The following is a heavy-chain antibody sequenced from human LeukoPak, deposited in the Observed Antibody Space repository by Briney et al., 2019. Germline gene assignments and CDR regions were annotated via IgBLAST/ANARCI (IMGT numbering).Heavy chain of an antibody. V-gene: IGHV7-4-1*02. CDR3: ARVWDYGDFQYYGMDV. CDR1: GYTLTSYA. J-gene: IGHJ6*02. CDR2: INTNTGNP. Sequence: ASVKVSCKASGYTLTSYAMNWVRQAPGQGLEWMGWINTNTGNPTYAQGFTGRFVFSLDTSVSTAYLQISSLKAEDTAVYYCARVWDYGDFQYYGMDVWGQGTTVTVSS. D-gene: IGHD4-17*01.